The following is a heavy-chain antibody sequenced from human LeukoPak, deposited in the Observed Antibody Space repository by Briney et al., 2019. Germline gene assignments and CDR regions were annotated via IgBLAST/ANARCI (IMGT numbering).Heavy chain of an antibody. D-gene: IGHD6-19*01. J-gene: IGHJ4*02. Sequence: KPGESLKISCKGSGYSFTSYWIGWVRQMPGKGLEWMGIIYPGDSDTRYSPSFQGQVTISADKSISTAYLQWSSLKASDTAMYYCARYVAVAGTDTYYFDYWGQGTLVTVSS. CDR1: GYSFTSYW. CDR3: ARYVAVAGTDTYYFDY. V-gene: IGHV5-51*01. CDR2: IYPGDSDT.